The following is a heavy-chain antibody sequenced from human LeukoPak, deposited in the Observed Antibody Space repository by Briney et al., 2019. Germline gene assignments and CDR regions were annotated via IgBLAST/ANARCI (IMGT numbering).Heavy chain of an antibody. Sequence: GGSLRLSCAASGFTFSTYAMSWVRQAPGKGLEWVSAISGSGGSTYYADSVKGRFTISRDNSKNTLYLQMNSLRAEDTAVYYCAKGVSYDILTGYYHHMVGYYFDYWGQGTLVTVSS. V-gene: IGHV3-23*01. J-gene: IGHJ4*02. CDR1: GFTFSTYA. CDR3: AKGVSYDILTGYYHHMVGYYFDY. CDR2: ISGSGGST. D-gene: IGHD3-9*01.